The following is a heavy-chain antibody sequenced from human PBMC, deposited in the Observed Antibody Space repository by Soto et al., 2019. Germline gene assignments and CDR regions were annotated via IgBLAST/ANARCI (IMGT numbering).Heavy chain of an antibody. D-gene: IGHD1-7*01. CDR3: TTAKLDPRWFDY. J-gene: IGHJ4*02. Sequence: LRLSCAASGFTFSNAWMSWVRQAPGKGLEWVGRIKSKTDGGTTDYAAPVKGRFTISRDDSKNTLYLQMNSLKTEDTAVYYCTTAKLDPRWFDYWGQGTLVTVSS. CDR2: IKSKTDGGTT. CDR1: GFTFSNAW. V-gene: IGHV3-15*01.